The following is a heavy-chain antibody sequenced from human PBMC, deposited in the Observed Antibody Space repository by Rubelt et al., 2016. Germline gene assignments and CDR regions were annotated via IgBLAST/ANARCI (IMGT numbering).Heavy chain of an antibody. CDR1: VGSLSNYY. V-gene: IGHV4-4*07. Sequence: QVQLQESGPGLVKPSYTLSLTCTVSVGSLSNYYWSWIRQAAGKPLEWIGRIDISGINNDNPSFTGRVTMSRSNNRFSMQLKSVTAADTAVYYCARGDFAGIIDYWGQGTLVTVSS. CDR3: ARGDFAGIIDY. CDR2: IDISGIN. J-gene: IGHJ4*02. D-gene: IGHD2/OR15-2a*01.